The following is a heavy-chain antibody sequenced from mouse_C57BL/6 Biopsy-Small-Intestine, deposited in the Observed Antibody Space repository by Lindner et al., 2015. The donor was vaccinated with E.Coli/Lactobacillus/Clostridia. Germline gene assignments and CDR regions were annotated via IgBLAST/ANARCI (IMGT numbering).Heavy chain of an antibody. CDR2: IIPLLDKP. D-gene: IGHD4-1*01. V-gene: IGHV1-63*01. Sequence: SVKVSCKASGGTFSTNALSWVRQAPGQGLEWMGRIIPLLDKPNYAQKFQGRVTITADKSTNTAYMELSSLRSEDTAIYYCARGYHLPVNWFDPWGQGTLVTVSS. CDR1: GGTFSTNA. J-gene: IGHJ4*01. CDR3: ARGYHLPVNWFDP.